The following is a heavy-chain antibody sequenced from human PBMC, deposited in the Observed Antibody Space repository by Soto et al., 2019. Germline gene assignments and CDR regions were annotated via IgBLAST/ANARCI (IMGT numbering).Heavy chain of an antibody. Sequence: LRLSCAASGFTFSNAWMSWVRQAPGKGLEWVGRIKSKTDGGTTDYAAPVKGRFTISRDDSKNTLYLQMNSLKTEDTAVYYFTTATSAYDSSGYYFPGAFDIWGQGTMVTVSS. J-gene: IGHJ3*02. CDR2: IKSKTDGGTT. CDR3: TTATSAYDSSGYYFPGAFDI. V-gene: IGHV3-15*01. D-gene: IGHD3-22*01. CDR1: GFTFSNAW.